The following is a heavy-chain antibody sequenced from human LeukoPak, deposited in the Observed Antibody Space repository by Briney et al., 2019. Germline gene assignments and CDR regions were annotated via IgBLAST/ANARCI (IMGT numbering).Heavy chain of an antibody. Sequence: GGSLRLSCAGSGLTFSSYWMHWARQVPGKGLVWVSHINSDGSSTSYADSVKGRFTISRDNAKNTLYLQMNSLRAEDTAVYYCVRLGYCSGSRCFGMDVWGQGTTVTVSS. CDR3: VRLGYCSGSRCFGMDV. D-gene: IGHD2-15*01. V-gene: IGHV3-74*01. CDR1: GLTFSSYW. CDR2: INSDGSST. J-gene: IGHJ6*02.